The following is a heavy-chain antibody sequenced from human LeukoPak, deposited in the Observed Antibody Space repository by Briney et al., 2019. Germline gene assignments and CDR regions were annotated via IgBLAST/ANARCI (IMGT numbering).Heavy chain of an antibody. J-gene: IGHJ4*02. V-gene: IGHV3-53*01. Sequence: PGGSLRLSCAASGFTVSNNYMSWVRQAPGKGLEWVSLIYSGGGTYYADSVKGRFTISRDHSKNTLFLQMNSLRAEDTAMYYCARLTQLARGRYWGQGTLVTVSS. CDR1: GFTVSNNY. CDR3: ARLTQLARGRY. D-gene: IGHD6-6*01. CDR2: IYSGGGT.